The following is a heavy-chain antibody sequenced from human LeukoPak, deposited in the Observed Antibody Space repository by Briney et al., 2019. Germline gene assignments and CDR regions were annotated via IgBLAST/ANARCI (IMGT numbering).Heavy chain of an antibody. CDR1: GFTFSSYA. J-gene: IGHJ4*02. CDR3: AGDNPSGWYGY. Sequence: PGGSLRLSCAASGFTFSSYAMHWVRQAPGKGLEWVAVISYDGSNKYYADSVKGRFTISRDNSKNTLYLQMNSLRAEDTAVYYCAGDNPSGWYGYWGQGTLVTVSS. CDR2: ISYDGSNK. V-gene: IGHV3-30-3*01. D-gene: IGHD6-19*01.